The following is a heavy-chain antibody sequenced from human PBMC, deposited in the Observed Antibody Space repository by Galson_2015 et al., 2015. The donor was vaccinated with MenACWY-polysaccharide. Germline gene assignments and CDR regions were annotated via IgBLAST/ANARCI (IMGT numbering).Heavy chain of an antibody. V-gene: IGHV3-23*01. J-gene: IGHJ6*02. Sequence: SLRLSCAASGFTFASYAVTWVRQAPGKGLEWVSIISGSRRTSFYAGSVKGRVPLSREHSTNAVDFRISRLRAEDSAVYYCAKQKSDYDFAYHFGMDVWGQGTTVSVSS. CDR2: ISGSRRTS. D-gene: IGHD5-12*01. CDR3: AKQKSDYDFAYHFGMDV. CDR1: GFTFASYA.